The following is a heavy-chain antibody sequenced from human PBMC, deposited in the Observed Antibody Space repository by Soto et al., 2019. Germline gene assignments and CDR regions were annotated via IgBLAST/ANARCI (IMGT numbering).Heavy chain of an antibody. CDR3: ARDPARVNQLPRLEGDYGMDV. CDR1: GFTFSSYG. CDR2: IWYDGSNK. Sequence: GGSLRLSCAASGFTFSSYGMHWVRQAPGKGLEWVAVIWYDGSNKYYADSVKGRFTISRDNSKNTLYLQMNSLRAEDTAVYYCARDPARVNQLPRLEGDYGMDVWGQGTTVTVSS. D-gene: IGHD2-2*01. J-gene: IGHJ6*02. V-gene: IGHV3-33*01.